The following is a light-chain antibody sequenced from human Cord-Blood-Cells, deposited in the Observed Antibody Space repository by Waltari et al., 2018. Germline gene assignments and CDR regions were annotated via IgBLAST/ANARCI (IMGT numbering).Light chain of an antibody. Sequence: QSALTQPASVSGSPGHSITISCTGTSSDVGGYNYVYWYQQHPGKAPKLMIYDVSNRPSGVSNRFSGSKSGNTASLTISGLQAEDEADYYCSSYTSSSLYVFGTGTKVTVL. CDR1: SSDVGGYNY. CDR3: SSYTSSSLYV. J-gene: IGLJ1*01. CDR2: DVS. V-gene: IGLV2-14*03.